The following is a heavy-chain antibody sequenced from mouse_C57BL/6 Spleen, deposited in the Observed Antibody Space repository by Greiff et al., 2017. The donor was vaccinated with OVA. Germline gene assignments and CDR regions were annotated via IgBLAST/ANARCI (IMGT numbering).Heavy chain of an antibody. J-gene: IGHJ2*01. CDR2: ISYDGSN. CDR1: GYSITSGYY. Sequence: VQLQQSGPGLVKPSQSLSLTCSVTGYSITSGYYWNWIRQFPGNKLEWMGYISYDGSNNYNPSLKNRISITRDTSKNQFFLKLNSVTTEDTATYYCAREGSDYWGQGTTLTVSS. V-gene: IGHV3-6*01. CDR3: AREGSDY.